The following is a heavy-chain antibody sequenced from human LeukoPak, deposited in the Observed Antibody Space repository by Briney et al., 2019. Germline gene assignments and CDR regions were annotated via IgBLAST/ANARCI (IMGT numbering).Heavy chain of an antibody. J-gene: IGHJ4*02. V-gene: IGHV4-59*08. CDR2: IYYNGRT. CDR3: ARVSPSSSGSFAYFEY. Sequence: SETLSLTCTVSGGSISSYSWSWIRQPPGKGLEWIGYIYYNGRTHYKSSLRSRLTISVDTSMNQFSLKLSSVTAADTAVYYCARVSPSSSGSFAYFEYWGQGTPVTVSS. CDR1: GGSISSYS. D-gene: IGHD3-10*01.